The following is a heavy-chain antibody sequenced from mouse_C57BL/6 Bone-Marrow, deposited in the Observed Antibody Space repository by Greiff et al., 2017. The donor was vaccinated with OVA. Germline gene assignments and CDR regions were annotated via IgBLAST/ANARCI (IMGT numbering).Heavy chain of an antibody. V-gene: IGHV1-81*01. CDR3: ARSRYGYVFAY. J-gene: IGHJ3*01. Sequence: VKVVESGAELARPGASVKLSCKASGYTFTSYGISWVKQRTGQGLEWIGEIYPRSGNTYYNEKFKGKATLTADKSSSTAYMELRSLTSEDSAVYFCARSRYGYVFAYWGQGTLVTVSA. CDR1: GYTFTSYG. CDR2: IYPRSGNT. D-gene: IGHD2-2*01.